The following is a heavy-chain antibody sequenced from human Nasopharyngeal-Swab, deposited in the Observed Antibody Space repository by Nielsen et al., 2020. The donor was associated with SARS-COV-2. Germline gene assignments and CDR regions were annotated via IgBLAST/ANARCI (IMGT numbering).Heavy chain of an antibody. CDR1: GYTFTSYY. D-gene: IGHD6-13*01. CDR2: MNPNSGNT. V-gene: IGHV1-8*02. Sequence: ASVKVSCKASGYTFTSYYMHWVRQATGQGLEWMGWMNPNSGNTGYAQKFQGRVTMTRNTSISTAYMELSSLRSEDTAVYYCARRRSVAAAGYNWFDPWGQGTLVTVSS. CDR3: ARRRSVAAAGYNWFDP. J-gene: IGHJ5*02.